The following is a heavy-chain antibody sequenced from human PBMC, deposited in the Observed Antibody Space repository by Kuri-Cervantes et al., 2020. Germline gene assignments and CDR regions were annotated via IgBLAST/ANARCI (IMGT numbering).Heavy chain of an antibody. J-gene: IGHJ4*02. D-gene: IGHD6-19*01. CDR2: IDWNDDK. CDR1: GFSLSNARMG. V-gene: IGHV2-70D*14. CDR3: ARETQWLSSFDY. Sequence: SGPTLVKPTETLTLTCTVSGFSLSNARMGVSWIRQPPGKALEWLARIDWNDDKFYSTSLKTRLTISKDTSKNLVVLTMTNMDPVDTATYYCARETQWLSSFDYWGRGTPVTVSS.